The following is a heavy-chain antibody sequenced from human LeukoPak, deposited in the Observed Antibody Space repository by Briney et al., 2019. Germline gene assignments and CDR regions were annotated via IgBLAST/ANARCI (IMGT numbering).Heavy chain of an antibody. Sequence: GGSLRLSCAASGFTFSSYGMHWVRQAPGKGLEWVAVIWYDGSNKYYADSVKGRFTISRDNAKNSLYLQMNSLRAEDTAVYYCARDDGFKIFDYWGQGTLVTVSS. CDR2: IWYDGSNK. V-gene: IGHV3-33*01. J-gene: IGHJ4*02. CDR3: ARDDGFKIFDY. D-gene: IGHD3-10*01. CDR1: GFTFSSYG.